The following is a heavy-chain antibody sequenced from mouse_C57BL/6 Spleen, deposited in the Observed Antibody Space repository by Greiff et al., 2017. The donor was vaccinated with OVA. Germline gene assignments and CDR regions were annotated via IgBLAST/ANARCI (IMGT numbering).Heavy chain of an antibody. D-gene: IGHD1-1*01. J-gene: IGHJ2*01. Sequence: EVKVEESGPGLVKPSQSLSLTCSVTGYSITSGYYWNWIRQFPGNKLEWMGYISYDGSNNYNPSLKNRISITRDTSKNQFFLKLNSVTTEDTATYYCAVREFFDYWGQGTTLTVSS. CDR3: AVREFFDY. V-gene: IGHV3-6*01. CDR2: ISYDGSN. CDR1: GYSITSGYY.